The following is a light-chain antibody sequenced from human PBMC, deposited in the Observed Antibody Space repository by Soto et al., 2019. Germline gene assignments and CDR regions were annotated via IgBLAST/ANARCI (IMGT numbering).Light chain of an antibody. Sequence: QSALTQPPSASGSPGQSVTISCTGTKSDIGVYDFVSWYQRHPGKAPRLIIYEVVQRPSGVPDRFSGSKSGNTASLTVSGLQAADEADYFCKSYAGSNTYVFGSGTKV. J-gene: IGLJ1*01. CDR2: EVV. CDR3: KSYAGSNTYV. CDR1: KSDIGVYDF. V-gene: IGLV2-8*01.